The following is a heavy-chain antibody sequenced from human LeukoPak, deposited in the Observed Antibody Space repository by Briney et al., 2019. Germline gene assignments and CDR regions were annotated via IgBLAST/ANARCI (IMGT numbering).Heavy chain of an antibody. CDR1: GFTFSSYG. J-gene: IGHJ5*02. Sequence: PGRSLRLSCAASGFTFSSYGMHWVRRAPGKGLEWVAVISYDGSNKYYADSVKGRFTISRDNSKNTLYLQMNSLRAEDTAVYYCYTGYSGYASFGWFDPWGQGTLVTVSS. CDR3: YTGYSGYASFGWFDP. CDR2: ISYDGSNK. V-gene: IGHV3-30*03. D-gene: IGHD5-12*01.